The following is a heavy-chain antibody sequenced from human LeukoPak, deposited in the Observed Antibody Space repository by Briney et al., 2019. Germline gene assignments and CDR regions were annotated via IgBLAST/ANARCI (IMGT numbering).Heavy chain of an antibody. V-gene: IGHV3-74*01. CDR2: MNSDATNI. J-gene: IGHJ4*02. CDR1: GSPLTWYW. Sequence: GGSLRLSCAASGSPLTWYWTHWVRQVPGKGLEWVSRMNSDATNIKYADPVSGRFTISRDNAKSMLYLEMNSLRDEDTAVYYCALGSASGILDFWGQGTLVIVSS. CDR3: ALGSASGILDF. D-gene: IGHD3-10*01.